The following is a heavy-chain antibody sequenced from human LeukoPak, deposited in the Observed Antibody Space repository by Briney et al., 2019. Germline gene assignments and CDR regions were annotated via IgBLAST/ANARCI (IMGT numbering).Heavy chain of an antibody. V-gene: IGHV1-18*01. CDR3: ARASFWESPVNWFDP. D-gene: IGHD3-16*01. J-gene: IGHJ5*02. CDR2: IIAYNGNT. Sequence: ASVKVSCKASGYTFTSYGISWVRQAPGQGLEWMGWIIAYNGNTNYAQKLQGRVTMTTDTSTSTAYMELRSLRSDDTAVYYCARASFWESPVNWFDPWGQGTLVTVSS. CDR1: GYTFTSYG.